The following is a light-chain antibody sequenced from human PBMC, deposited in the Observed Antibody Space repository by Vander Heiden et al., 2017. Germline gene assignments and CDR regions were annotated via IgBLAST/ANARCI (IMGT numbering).Light chain of an antibody. V-gene: IGLV1-40*01. CDR2: GNS. CDR1: SPNIGAGYD. CDR3: QSYDSSLSGSV. J-gene: IGLJ3*02. Sequence: QSVLTQPPSVSGAPRQSVAISGTGSSPNIGAGYDVHWYQQLPGTDPKLLIYGNSNRPSGVPDRFSGSKSGTSASLAITGLQAEDEADYYCQSYDSSLSGSVFGGGTKLTVL.